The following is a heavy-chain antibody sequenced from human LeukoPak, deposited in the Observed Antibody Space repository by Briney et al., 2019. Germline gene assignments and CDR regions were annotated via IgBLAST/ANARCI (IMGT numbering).Heavy chain of an antibody. CDR1: GFTFSSYG. J-gene: IGHJ4*02. CDR2: IWYDGSNK. V-gene: IGHV3-33*01. CDR3: ARVAVAGTGGFDY. Sequence: GGSLRLSCAASGFTFSSYGMHWVRQAPGKGLEWVAVIWYDGSNKYYADSVKGRFTISRDNSKNTLYLQMNSLRAEDTAVYYCARVAVAGTGGFDYWGQGTLVNGAS. D-gene: IGHD6-19*01.